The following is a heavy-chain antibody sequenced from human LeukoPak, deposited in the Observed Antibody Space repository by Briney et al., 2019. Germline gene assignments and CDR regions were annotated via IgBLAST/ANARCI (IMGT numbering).Heavy chain of an antibody. CDR2: ISGSGGST. Sequence: GGSLRLSCAASVFTFSTYAMSWVRQAPGKGLEWVSAISGSGGSTYYADSVKGRFTISRDNSKNTLYLLMNSLRADDTAVYYCAKTYGSSWYGYYFDSWGQGTLVTVFS. CDR1: VFTFSTYA. D-gene: IGHD6-13*01. J-gene: IGHJ4*02. V-gene: IGHV3-23*01. CDR3: AKTYGSSWYGYYFDS.